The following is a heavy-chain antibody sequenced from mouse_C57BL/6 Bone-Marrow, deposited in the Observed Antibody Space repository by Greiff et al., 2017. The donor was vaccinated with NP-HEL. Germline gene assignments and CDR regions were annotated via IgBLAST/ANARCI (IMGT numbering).Heavy chain of an antibody. CDR3: ARSDWYYFDY. J-gene: IGHJ2*01. D-gene: IGHD4-1*01. Sequence: VQLQQSGAELVRPGTSVKMSCKASGYTFTNYWIGWAKQRPGHGLEWIGDIYPGGGYTNYNEKFKGKATLTADKSSSTAYMQFSSLTSEDSAIYYCARSDWYYFDYWGQGTTLTVSS. CDR1: GYTFTNYW. CDR2: IYPGGGYT. V-gene: IGHV1-63*01.